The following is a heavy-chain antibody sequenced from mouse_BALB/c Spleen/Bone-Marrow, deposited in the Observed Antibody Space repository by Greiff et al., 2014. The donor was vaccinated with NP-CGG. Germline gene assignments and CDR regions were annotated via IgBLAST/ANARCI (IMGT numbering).Heavy chain of an antibody. V-gene: IGHV14-3*02. CDR3: ARYSYGSRGYYFDY. CDR2: IDPANGNT. Sequence: EVMLVESGAELVKPGASVKLSCTAFGFNIKDTYMHWVKQRPEQGLEWIGRIDPANGNTKYDPKFQGKATITADTSSNTAYLQLSSLTSEDTAVYYCARYSYGSRGYYFDYWGQGTTLTVSS. CDR1: GFNIKDTY. J-gene: IGHJ2*01. D-gene: IGHD1-1*01.